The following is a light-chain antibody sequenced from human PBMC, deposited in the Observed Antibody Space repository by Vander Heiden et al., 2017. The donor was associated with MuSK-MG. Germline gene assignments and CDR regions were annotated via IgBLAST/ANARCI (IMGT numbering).Light chain of an antibody. J-gene: IGKJ4*01. CDR2: DAS. CDR3: QQSDNTPLT. V-gene: IGKV1-39*01. Sequence: DIQMTQSPSSLSATVGDRVTITCRASQSIYNYLHWYQQKPGKAPKLLIYDASTLQRGVPSRFSGRGSGTDFTLTISSLQPEDFATYYCQQSDNTPLTFGGGTKVDIK. CDR1: QSIYNY.